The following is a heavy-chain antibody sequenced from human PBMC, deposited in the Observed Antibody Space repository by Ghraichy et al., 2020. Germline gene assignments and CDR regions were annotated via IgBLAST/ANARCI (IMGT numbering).Heavy chain of an antibody. CDR2: MNPNSGNT. D-gene: IGHD3-3*01. V-gene: IGHV1-8*01. CDR1: GYTFTSYD. CDR3: ARGRGLTIFGVVIYGY. J-gene: IGHJ4*02. Sequence: ASVKVSCKASGYTFTSYDINWVRQATGQGLEWMGWMNPNSGNTGYAQKFQGRVTMTRNTSISTAYMELSSLRSEDTAVYYCARGRGLTIFGVVIYGYWGQGTLVTVSS.